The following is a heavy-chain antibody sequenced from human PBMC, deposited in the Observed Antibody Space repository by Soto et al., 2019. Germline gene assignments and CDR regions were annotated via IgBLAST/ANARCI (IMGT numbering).Heavy chain of an antibody. CDR1: GFTFRNYA. D-gene: IGHD3-22*01. Sequence: EVQLLVSGGGLVQPGGSLRLSCAASGFTFRNYAMSWVRQAPGKGLEWVTGISGSGRNTYYADSVRGRFTISRDNSKNTVHLQVNSLRAEDTAEYYCAKRSGSSGNSGAFDFWGQGSLVTVSS. CDR2: ISGSGRNT. CDR3: AKRSGSSGNSGAFDF. V-gene: IGHV3-23*01. J-gene: IGHJ4*02.